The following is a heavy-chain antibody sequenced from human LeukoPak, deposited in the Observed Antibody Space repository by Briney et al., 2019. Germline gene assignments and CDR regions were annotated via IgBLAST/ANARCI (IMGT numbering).Heavy chain of an antibody. V-gene: IGHV1-58*01. CDR3: AAGVGQLWLLLDY. J-gene: IGHJ4*02. CDR2: IFVGSGNT. CDR1: GFTFTNSA. Sequence: SVNVSCQASGFTFTNSAVQWVRQARGQRLEWIGWIFVGSGNTNYAQKFQERVTITRDMSTSTAYMELSSLRSEDTAVYYCAAGVGQLWLLLDYWGQGTLVTVSS. D-gene: IGHD5-18*01.